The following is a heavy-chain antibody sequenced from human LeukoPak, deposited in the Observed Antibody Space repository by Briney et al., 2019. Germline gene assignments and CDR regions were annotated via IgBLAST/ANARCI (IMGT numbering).Heavy chain of an antibody. V-gene: IGHV4-4*07. Sequence: NSSETLSLTCTVSGGPISGYYWSWIRQPAGKGLEWIGHIYTSGSTNYNPSLKSRVTMSLDTSKNQLSLKLSSVTAADTAVYYCARLGGSSDYWGQGTLVTVSS. CDR2: IYTSGST. D-gene: IGHD6-6*01. J-gene: IGHJ4*02. CDR3: ARLGGSSDY. CDR1: GGPISGYY.